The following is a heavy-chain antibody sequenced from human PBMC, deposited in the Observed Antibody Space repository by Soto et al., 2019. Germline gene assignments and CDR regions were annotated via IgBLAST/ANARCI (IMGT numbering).Heavy chain of an antibody. J-gene: IGHJ4*02. CDR1: GFTFSRYA. CDR3: AKGIQWELPLEY. CDR2: ISISGGST. V-gene: IGHV3-23*01. D-gene: IGHD1-26*01. Sequence: LRLSCAASGFTFSRYAMSWVRQAPGKGLEWVSAISISGGSTYYADSVKGRFTISRDNSKSALYLQMNSLRAEDTAIYYCAKGIQWELPLEYWGQGTLVTVSS.